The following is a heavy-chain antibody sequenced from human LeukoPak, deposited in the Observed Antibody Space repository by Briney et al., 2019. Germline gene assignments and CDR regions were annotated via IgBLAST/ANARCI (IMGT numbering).Heavy chain of an antibody. V-gene: IGHV3-21*01. J-gene: IGHJ4*02. D-gene: IGHD6-19*01. Sequence: PGGSLRLSCAASGFTFSSYSMNWVRQAPGKGLEWVSSISSSSSYIYYADSVKGRFTISRGNAKNSLYLQMNSLRAEDTAVYYCARVSALAGTIYEAWDYWGQGTLVTVSS. CDR2: ISSSSSYI. CDR1: GFTFSSYS. CDR3: ARVSALAGTIYEAWDY.